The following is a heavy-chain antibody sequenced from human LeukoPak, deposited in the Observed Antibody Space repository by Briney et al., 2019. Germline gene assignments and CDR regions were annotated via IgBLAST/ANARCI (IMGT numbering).Heavy chain of an antibody. CDR2: ISYDGSNK. D-gene: IGHD1-26*01. V-gene: IGHV3-30-3*01. J-gene: IGHJ4*02. CDR1: GFTFSSYA. CDR3: ARGRSYSGSEGSIDY. Sequence: GGSLRLSCAASGFTFSSYAMHWVRQAPGKGLEWVAVISYDGSNKYYADSVKGRFTISRDNSKNTLYLQMNSLRAEDTAVYYCARGRSYSGSEGSIDYWGQGTLVTVSS.